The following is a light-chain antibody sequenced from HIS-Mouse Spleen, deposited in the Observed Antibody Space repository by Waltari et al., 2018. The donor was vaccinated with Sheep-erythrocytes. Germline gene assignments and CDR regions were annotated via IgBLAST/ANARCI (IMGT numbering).Light chain of an antibody. J-gene: IGLJ1*01. CDR3: CSYAGSYNHV. V-gene: IGLV2-11*01. Sequence: QSALTQPRSVSGPPGQSVTISCTGTSSDVGGYNYVSWYQQHPGKAPKLMIYDVSKRPSGVPDRFSGSKSGNTAFLTISGLQAEDEADYYCCSYAGSYNHVFATGTKVTVL. CDR2: DVS. CDR1: SSDVGGYNY.